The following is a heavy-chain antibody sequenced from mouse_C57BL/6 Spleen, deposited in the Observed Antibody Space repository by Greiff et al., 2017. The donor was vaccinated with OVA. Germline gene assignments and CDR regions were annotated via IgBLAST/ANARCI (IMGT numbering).Heavy chain of an antibody. Sequence: VQRVESGPGLVAPSQSLSITCTVSGFSLTSYGVHWVRQPPGKGLEWLVVIWSDGSTTYNSALKSRLSISKDNSKSQVFLKMNSLQTDDTAMYYCARHQGSNYDYFDYWGQGTTLTVSS. J-gene: IGHJ2*01. CDR2: IWSDGST. CDR1: GFSLTSYG. D-gene: IGHD2-5*01. CDR3: ARHQGSNYDYFDY. V-gene: IGHV2-6-1*01.